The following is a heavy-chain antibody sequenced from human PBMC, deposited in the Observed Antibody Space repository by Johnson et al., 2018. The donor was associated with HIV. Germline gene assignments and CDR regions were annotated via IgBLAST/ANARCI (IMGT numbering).Heavy chain of an antibody. CDR1: GFTFSNAW. CDR3: TTDVPGGPYYNAFDI. J-gene: IGHJ3*02. CDR2: IKSRTDGETA. D-gene: IGHD1-26*01. Sequence: VQLVESGGGLVKPGGSLRLSCAASGFTFSNAWMNWVRQAPGKGLQWVGRIKSRTDGETADYAAPVKGRFTISRDDSKNTLYLQMNSLKTEDTALYYCTTDVPGGPYYNAFDIWGQGTMVTVSS. V-gene: IGHV3-15*01.